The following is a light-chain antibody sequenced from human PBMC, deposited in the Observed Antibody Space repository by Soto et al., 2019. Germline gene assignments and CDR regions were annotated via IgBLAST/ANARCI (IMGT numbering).Light chain of an antibody. V-gene: IGKV3-15*01. CDR3: QQYNNWWT. J-gene: IGKJ1*01. CDR2: GAS. CDR1: QSVSSS. Sequence: EIMMTQSPATLSVSLGERATLSCRASQSVSSSLAWYQQKPGQAPRLLIYGASTRATGIPARFSGSGSGTEFTLAINSLQSEDFAVYYCQQYNNWWTFGQGTKVKIK.